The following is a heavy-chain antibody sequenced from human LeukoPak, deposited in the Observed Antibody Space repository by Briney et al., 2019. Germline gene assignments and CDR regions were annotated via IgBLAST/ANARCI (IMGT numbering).Heavy chain of an antibody. CDR3: ATGAVVVTAIWLPSFDI. CDR2: ISASGGST. D-gene: IGHD2-21*02. Sequence: PGGSLRLSCVASGFTFSSYVMNWVRQAPGKGLEWVSAISASGGSTYYADSAKGRFTISRDNSKNTLYLQMSSLRAEDTALYFCATGAVVVTAIWLPSFDIWGHGTMVTVSS. CDR1: GFTFSSYV. J-gene: IGHJ3*02. V-gene: IGHV3-23*01.